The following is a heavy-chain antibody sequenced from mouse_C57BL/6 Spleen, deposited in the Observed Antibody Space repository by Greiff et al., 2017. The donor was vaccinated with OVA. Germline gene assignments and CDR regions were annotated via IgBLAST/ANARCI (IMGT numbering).Heavy chain of an antibody. Sequence: EVKLVESGEGLVKPGGSLKLSCAASGFTFSSYAMSWVRQTPEKRLEWVAYISSGGDYIYYADTVKGRFTISRDNARNNLYLQMSSLKSEDTAMYYCTRVYDGYYYYYAMDYWGQGTSVTVSS. V-gene: IGHV5-9-1*02. CDR3: TRVYDGYYYYYAMDY. CDR2: ISSGGDYI. CDR1: GFTFSSYA. D-gene: IGHD2-3*01. J-gene: IGHJ4*01.